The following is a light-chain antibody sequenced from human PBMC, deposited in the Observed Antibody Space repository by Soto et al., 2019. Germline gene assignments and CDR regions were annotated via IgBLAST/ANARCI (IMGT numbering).Light chain of an antibody. Sequence: QSALTQPASVSGSPGQSITISCTGTTSDIGGYYFVSWYQQHPGNAPKLMIYDVSNRPSGVSNRFSGFKSGNTASLTISGLQAEDEADYYCSSYRSSNTPFVFGTGTKVTVL. CDR3: SSYRSSNTPFV. J-gene: IGLJ1*01. CDR1: TSDIGGYYF. CDR2: DVS. V-gene: IGLV2-14*01.